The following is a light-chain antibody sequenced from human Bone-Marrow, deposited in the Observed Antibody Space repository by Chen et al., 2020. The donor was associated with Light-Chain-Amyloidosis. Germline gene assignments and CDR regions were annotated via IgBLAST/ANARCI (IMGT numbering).Light chain of an antibody. CDR1: SSDIGAYNY. Sequence: QSALTQPASVSGSPGQSITISCAGTSSDIGAYNYVSWYQQYPGKAPKVIIYDVTTRPLRVSYRFSACKSGNAASLTISGLQAEDEADDYCSSYTSKRACVVGTGTKVTVL. J-gene: IGLJ1*01. CDR2: DVT. CDR3: SSYTSKRACV. V-gene: IGLV2-14*03.